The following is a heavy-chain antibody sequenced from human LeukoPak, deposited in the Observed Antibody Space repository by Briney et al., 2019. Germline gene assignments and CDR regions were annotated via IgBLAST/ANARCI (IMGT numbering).Heavy chain of an antibody. V-gene: IGHV3-30*04. D-gene: IGHD6-6*01. Sequence: GGSLGLSCAASGFSFTNYSVHWVRQAPGKGLEWVALISDDGSNKYYADSVKGRFTISRDNAKNTLYLQMSSLRSEDTAVYYCARTYGSSADAFDIWGQGTMVTVSS. CDR1: GFSFTNYS. CDR3: ARTYGSSADAFDI. J-gene: IGHJ3*02. CDR2: ISDDGSNK.